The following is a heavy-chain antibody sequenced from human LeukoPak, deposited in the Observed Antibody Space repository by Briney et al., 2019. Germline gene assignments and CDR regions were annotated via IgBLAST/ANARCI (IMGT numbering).Heavy chain of an antibody. CDR2: IYYSGST. CDR1: GGSISSYY. Sequence: PSETLSLTCTVSGGSISSYYWSWIRQPPGKGLEWIGYIYYSGSTYYNPSLKSRVTISVDTSKNQFSLRLNSVTAADTAVYYCASVVGPTLPFDIWGQGTMVTVSS. V-gene: IGHV4-59*08. J-gene: IGHJ3*02. D-gene: IGHD1-26*01. CDR3: ASVVGPTLPFDI.